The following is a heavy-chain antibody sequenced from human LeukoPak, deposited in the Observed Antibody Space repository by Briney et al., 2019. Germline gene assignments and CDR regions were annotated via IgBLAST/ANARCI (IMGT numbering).Heavy chain of an antibody. D-gene: IGHD2-2*01. CDR3: ARAPHCSSTSCSDY. CDR2: IIPILGIA. CDR1: GYTLTELS. Sequence: SVKVSCKVSGYTLTELSMHWVRQAPGQGLEWMGRIIPILGIANYAQKFQGRVTITADKSTSTAYMELSSLRSEDTAVYYCARAPHCSSTSCSDYWGQGTLVTVSS. V-gene: IGHV1-69*04. J-gene: IGHJ4*02.